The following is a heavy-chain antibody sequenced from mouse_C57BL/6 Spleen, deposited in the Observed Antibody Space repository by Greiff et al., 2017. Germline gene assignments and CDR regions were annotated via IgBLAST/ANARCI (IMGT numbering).Heavy chain of an antibody. CDR1: GYTFTSYW. V-gene: IGHV1-61*01. J-gene: IGHJ2*01. CDR2: IYPSDSET. Sequence: VQLQQPGAELVRPGSSVKLSCKASGYTFTSYWMDWVKQRPGQGLEWIGNIYPSDSETHYNQKFKDKATLTVDKSSSTAYMQLSSLTSEDSAVYYCARSRGLITTRYYWGQGTTLTVA. CDR3: ARSRGLITTRYY. D-gene: IGHD1-1*01.